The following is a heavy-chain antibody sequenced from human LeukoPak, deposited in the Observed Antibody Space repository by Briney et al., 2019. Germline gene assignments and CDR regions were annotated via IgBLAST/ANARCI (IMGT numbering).Heavy chain of an antibody. V-gene: IGHV4-39*07. Sequence: PSETLSLTCTVSGGSISSSSYYWGWIRQPPGKGLEWIGSIYYSGSTYYNPSLKSRVTISVDTSKNQFSLKLSSVTAADTAVYYCARVRYSGSYFDYWGQGTLVTVSS. CDR1: GGSISSSSYY. J-gene: IGHJ4*02. CDR2: IYYSGST. D-gene: IGHD1-26*01. CDR3: ARVRYSGSYFDY.